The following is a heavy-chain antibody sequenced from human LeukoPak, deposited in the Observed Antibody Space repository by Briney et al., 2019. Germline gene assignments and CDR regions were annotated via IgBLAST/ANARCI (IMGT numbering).Heavy chain of an antibody. V-gene: IGHV1-18*01. CDR1: GYTFTSYG. D-gene: IGHD3-3*01. Sequence: ASVKVSCKASGYTFTSYGISWVRQAPGQGLEWMGWISAYNGNTNYAQKLQGRVTMITDTSTSTAYMELRSLRSEDTAVYYCARGRRATIFGVVRSYYYYYYMDVWGKGTTVTVSS. J-gene: IGHJ6*03. CDR3: ARGRRATIFGVVRSYYYYYYMDV. CDR2: ISAYNGNT.